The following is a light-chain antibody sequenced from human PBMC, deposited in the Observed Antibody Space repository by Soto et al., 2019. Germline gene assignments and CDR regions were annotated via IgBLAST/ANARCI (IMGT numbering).Light chain of an antibody. V-gene: IGLV2-8*01. CDR2: AVT. J-gene: IGLJ2*01. CDR3: TSYGGRDDTI. Sequence: QSALTQPPSASGSPGQSVTISCTGTFSDVGGYKFVSWYQQHPGKVPKLMIYAVTDRTSGVPDRFSGSKSGNTASLTVSGLQAEDEADYYCTSYGGRDDTIFGGGTKLTVL. CDR1: FSDVGGYKF.